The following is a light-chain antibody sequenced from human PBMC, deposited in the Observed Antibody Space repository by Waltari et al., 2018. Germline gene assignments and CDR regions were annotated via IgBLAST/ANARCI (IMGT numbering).Light chain of an antibody. V-gene: IGKV1-39*01. Sequence: DIQMTQSPSSLSASVGDRVTITCRASESISTYLNWYQQKPGKAPNRLIFDASTLHPGVPSRFSGRGFRTEFTLTISNLQPEDFATYFCQQSYNTPLTFGGGTKVDIK. CDR2: DAS. CDR1: ESISTY. CDR3: QQSYNTPLT. J-gene: IGKJ4*01.